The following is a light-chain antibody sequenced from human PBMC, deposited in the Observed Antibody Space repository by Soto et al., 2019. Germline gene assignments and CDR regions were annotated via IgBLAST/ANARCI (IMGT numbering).Light chain of an antibody. CDR3: LRDYSYPRT. CDR2: AAS. Sequence: AIQMTQSPSSLSASVGDRVTITCRASQGSRNDLGWYQQKPGKAPKLLIYAASNLQTGVPSRISGSGPGTDFTPTITSLQHDDFADYYCLRDYSYPRTFGQGTKLEIK. V-gene: IGKV1-6*01. J-gene: IGKJ2*02. CDR1: QGSRND.